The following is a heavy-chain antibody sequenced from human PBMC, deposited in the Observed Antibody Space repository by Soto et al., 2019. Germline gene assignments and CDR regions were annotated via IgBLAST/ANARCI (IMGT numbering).Heavy chain of an antibody. V-gene: IGHV4-34*01. CDR2: INDRGTI. CDR3: AGEIHAIFTGPPWVWYFDL. J-gene: IGHJ2*01. CDR1: GGSFSGYY. Sequence: QVQLQQWGAGPLRPLETLSLTCGVSGGSFSGYYLAWIRQSQGKGLELIGEINDRGTINYNPSLKSRVSTSVDTSKNHYFLNLSAVTAEDTAVYYCAGEIHAIFTGPPWVWYFDLWGRGTLVTVSS. D-gene: IGHD3-9*01.